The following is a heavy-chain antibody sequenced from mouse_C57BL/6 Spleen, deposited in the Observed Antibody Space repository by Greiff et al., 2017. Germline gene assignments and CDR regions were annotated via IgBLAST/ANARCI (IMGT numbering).Heavy chain of an antibody. J-gene: IGHJ4*01. V-gene: IGHV1-22*01. CDR1: GYTFTDYN. Sequence: VQLKESGPELVKPGASVKMSCKASGYTFTDYNMHWVKQSHGKSLEWIGYINPNNGGTSYNQKFKGKATLTVNKSSSTAYMELRSLTSEDSAVYYCARRSGVDYYAMDYWGQGTSVTVSS. CDR2: INPNNGGT. CDR3: ARRSGVDYYAMDY. D-gene: IGHD3-2*02.